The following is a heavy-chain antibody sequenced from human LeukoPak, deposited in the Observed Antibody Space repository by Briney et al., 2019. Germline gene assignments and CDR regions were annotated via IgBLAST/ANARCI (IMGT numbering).Heavy chain of an antibody. CDR1: GGSFSGYY. CDR3: ARHPITPTWVVWFDP. D-gene: IGHD1-14*01. J-gene: IGHJ5*02. Sequence: PSETLSLTCAVYGGSFSGYYWSWIRQPPGKGLEWIGEINHSGSTNYNPSLKSRVTISADTSKNQFSLKLSSVTAADTAVYYCARHPITPTWVVWFDPWGQGTLVTVSP. CDR2: INHSGST. V-gene: IGHV4-34*01.